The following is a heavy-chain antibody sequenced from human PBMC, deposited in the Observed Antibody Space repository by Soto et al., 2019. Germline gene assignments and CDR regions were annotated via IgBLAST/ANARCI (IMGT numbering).Heavy chain of an antibody. CDR3: TTRGFGGLHGLVDV. CDR2: ISNIGFT. CDR1: GGSMSSINNHFSNQY. V-gene: IGHV4-59*08. D-gene: IGHD3-10*01. Sequence: SETLSLTGTVCGGSMSSINNHFSNQYCSWIRLSPGKGLEWIGYISNIGFTRYNPSLKSRVSISVDTSKNQFSLKLTSVTAADTAVYYCTTRGFGGLHGLVDVWGQGTTVTVSS. J-gene: IGHJ6*02.